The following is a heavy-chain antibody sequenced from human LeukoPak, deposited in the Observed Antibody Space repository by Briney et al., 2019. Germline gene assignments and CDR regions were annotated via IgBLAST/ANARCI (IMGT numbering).Heavy chain of an antibody. Sequence: SVKVSCKASGGTFTSYAISWVRQAPGQGLEWMGGIIPIFGTANYAQKFQGRVTITTDESTSTAYMELSSLRSEDTAVYYCASFSGYSYGFDFDYWGQGTLVTVSS. D-gene: IGHD5-18*01. J-gene: IGHJ4*02. CDR2: IIPIFGTA. CDR1: GGTFTSYA. CDR3: ASFSGYSYGFDFDY. V-gene: IGHV1-69*05.